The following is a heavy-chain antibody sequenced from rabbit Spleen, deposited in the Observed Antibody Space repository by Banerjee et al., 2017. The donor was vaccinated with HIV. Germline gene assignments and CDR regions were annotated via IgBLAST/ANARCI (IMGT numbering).Heavy chain of an antibody. Sequence: QEQLEESGGDLVKPGASLTLTCTASGFSFSGRYRICWGRPAPGKGLEWIACIYGGSSGTTYYANWAVGRFTISKTSSTTVTLRMTSLTAADTATYFCARDTYGDGGYVYAFNFWGPGTLVTVS. CDR1: GFSFSGRYR. CDR2: IYGGSSGTT. D-gene: IGHD6-1*01. J-gene: IGHJ4*01. CDR3: ARDTYGDGGYVYAFNF. V-gene: IGHV1S45*01.